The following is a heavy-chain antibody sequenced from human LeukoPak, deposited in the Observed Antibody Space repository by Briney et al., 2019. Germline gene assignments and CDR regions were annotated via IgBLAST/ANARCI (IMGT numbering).Heavy chain of an antibody. J-gene: IGHJ4*02. V-gene: IGHV3-7*01. CDR1: GFTFSSYW. Sequence: GGSLRLSCVASGFTFSSYWMSWVRQAPGKGLEWVAYINQDGSEKYYVDSVKGRFTISRDNARNSLYLQMNSLRAEDTAVYYCARGGRGYGDYHDGDYWGQGTLVAVSS. CDR3: ARGGRGYGDYHDGDY. CDR2: INQDGSEK. D-gene: IGHD4-17*01.